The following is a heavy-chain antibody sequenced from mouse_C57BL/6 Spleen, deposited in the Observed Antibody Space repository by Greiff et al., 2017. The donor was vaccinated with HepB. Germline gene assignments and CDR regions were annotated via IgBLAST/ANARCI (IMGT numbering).Heavy chain of an antibody. V-gene: IGHV1-63*01. CDR1: GYTFTNYW. CDR3: ARSTNYYGSSWDY. D-gene: IGHD1-1*01. CDR2: IYPGGGYT. Sequence: VKLQESGAELVRPGTSVKMSCKASGYTFTNYWIGWAKQRPGHGLEWIGDIYPGGGYTNYNEKFKGKATLTADKSSSTAYMQFSSLTSEDSAIYYCARSTNYYGSSWDYWGQGTTLTVSS. J-gene: IGHJ2*01.